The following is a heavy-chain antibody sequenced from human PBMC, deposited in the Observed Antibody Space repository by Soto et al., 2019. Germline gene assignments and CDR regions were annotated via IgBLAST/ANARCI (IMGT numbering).Heavy chain of an antibody. Sequence: QVQLQESGPRLVKPSETLSLTCSVSGDSVSSGDHHWSWVRQSPGKALEWIGYVQLNVHTYYNPSLRGRVIISVDTSKNHFSLRLTSVTAADSGVYYCAREVGGCFGDDCYRWFDPWGQGTLVTVSS. D-gene: IGHD2-21*02. J-gene: IGHJ5*02. V-gene: IGHV4-30-4*01. CDR3: AREVGGCFGDDCYRWFDP. CDR1: GDSVSSGDHH. CDR2: VQLNVHT.